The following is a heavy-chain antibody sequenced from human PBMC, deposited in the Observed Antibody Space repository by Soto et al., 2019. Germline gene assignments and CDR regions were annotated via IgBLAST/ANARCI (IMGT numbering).Heavy chain of an antibody. CDR2: LYDVDGS. V-gene: IGHV3-53*01. D-gene: IGHD1-1*01. CDR3: ATWHEREHAYDG. CDR1: GLTVSGKKY. Sequence: DVPLVESGGGLMQPGESLRLSCVASGLTVSGKKYVAWVRQAPGKGLEWVSALYDVDGSFYADSVKGRFTTSSDSSKTTVYLQMNGLRPDDTAVYYCATWHEREHAYDGWGQGTTVTVSS. J-gene: IGHJ3*01.